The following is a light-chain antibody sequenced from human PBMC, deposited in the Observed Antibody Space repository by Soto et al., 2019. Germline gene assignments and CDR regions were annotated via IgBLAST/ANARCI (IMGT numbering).Light chain of an antibody. J-gene: IGKJ1*01. Sequence: DIQLTQSPSFLSASVGDGVTITCRASQGIANYFAWYQQKPGKAPKLLIYAASTLQSGVPSRFSGSGSGTEFTLTISSLQPDDFATYYCQHYNSYSEAFGQGTKVDIK. V-gene: IGKV1-9*01. CDR3: QHYNSYSEA. CDR2: AAS. CDR1: QGIANY.